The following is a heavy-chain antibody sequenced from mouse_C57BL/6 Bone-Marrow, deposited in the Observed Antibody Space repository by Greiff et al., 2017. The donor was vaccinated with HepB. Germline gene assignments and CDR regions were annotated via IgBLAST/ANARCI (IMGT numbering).Heavy chain of an antibody. CDR3: ASRSPDSSGSWFAY. D-gene: IGHD3-2*02. V-gene: IGHV1-7*01. Sequence: LQESGAELAKPGASVKLSCKASGYTFTSYWMHWVKQGPGQGLEWIGYINPSSGYTKYNQKFKDKATLTADKYSITTYMQLTSLTYEDSAVYYCASRSPDSSGSWFAYWGQGTLVTVSA. J-gene: IGHJ3*01. CDR2: INPSSGYT. CDR1: GYTFTSYW.